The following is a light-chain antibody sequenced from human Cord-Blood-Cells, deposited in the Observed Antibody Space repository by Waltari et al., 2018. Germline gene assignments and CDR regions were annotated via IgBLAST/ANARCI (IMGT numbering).Light chain of an antibody. J-gene: IGLJ3*02. CDR1: SGINVGTYR. CDR3: MIWHSSAWV. CDR2: YKSDSDK. Sequence: QPVLTQPSSLSASPGASASLTCTLRSGINVGTYRLSCYQKKPGSPPQYLLRYKSDSDKPQGSGVPSRFSGSKDASANAGILLISELQSEDEADYYCMIWHSSAWVFGGGTKLTVL. V-gene: IGLV5-45*02.